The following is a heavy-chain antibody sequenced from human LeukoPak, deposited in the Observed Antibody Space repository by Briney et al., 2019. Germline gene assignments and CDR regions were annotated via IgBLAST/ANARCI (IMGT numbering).Heavy chain of an antibody. CDR1: GGSISSYY. V-gene: IGHV4-4*07. CDR3: ARTESSSSEGPFDY. CDR2: IYTSGST. D-gene: IGHD6-6*01. J-gene: IGHJ4*02. Sequence: SETLSLTCTVSGGSISSYYWSWIRQPAGKGLEWIGRIYTSGSTNYNPSLKSRVTISVDTSKNQFSLKLSSVTAADTAVYYCARTESSSSEGPFDYWGQGTLVTVSS.